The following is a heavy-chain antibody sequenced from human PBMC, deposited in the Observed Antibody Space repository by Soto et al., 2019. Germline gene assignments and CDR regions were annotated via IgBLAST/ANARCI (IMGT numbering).Heavy chain of an antibody. CDR3: ASYPYDYVWGSYRDQGDAFDI. V-gene: IGHV4-31*03. CDR2: IYYSGST. Sequence: QVQLQESGPGLVKPSQTLSLTCTVSGGSISSGGYYWSWIRQHPGKGLEWIGYIYYSGSTYYNPSLKSRVTISVDTSKNQFSLKLSSVTAADTAVYYCASYPYDYVWGSYRDQGDAFDIWGQGTMVTVSS. J-gene: IGHJ3*02. D-gene: IGHD3-16*02. CDR1: GGSISSGGYY.